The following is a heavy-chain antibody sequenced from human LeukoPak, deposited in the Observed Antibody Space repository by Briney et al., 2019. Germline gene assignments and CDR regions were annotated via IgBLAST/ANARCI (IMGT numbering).Heavy chain of an antibody. J-gene: IGHJ4*02. Sequence: GGSLRLSCAASGFTFSRYSMNWVRQAPGKGLEWVSSISSSSSFIYYADSVKGRFTISRDDAKNSLYLQMNSLRAEDTAVYYCARDPPLGYCSSSSCPHLDYWGQGTLVTVSS. CDR3: ARDPPLGYCSSSSCPHLDY. V-gene: IGHV3-21*01. CDR1: GFTFSRYS. D-gene: IGHD2-2*01. CDR2: ISSSSSFI.